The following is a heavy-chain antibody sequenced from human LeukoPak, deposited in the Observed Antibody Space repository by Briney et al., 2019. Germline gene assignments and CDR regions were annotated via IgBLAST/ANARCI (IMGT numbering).Heavy chain of an antibody. CDR2: IFYSGRT. D-gene: IGHD2-21*02. V-gene: IGHV4-59*01. CDR3: ARVKGVVTAILDY. J-gene: IGHJ4*02. CDR1: GGSISSYY. Sequence: SETLSLTCTVSGGSISSYYWNWIRQPPGKGLEWIGYIFYSGRTNYNPSLKSRVTFSVDTSKNQFSLKLISVTAADTAVYYCARVKGVVTAILDYWGQGTLVTVSS.